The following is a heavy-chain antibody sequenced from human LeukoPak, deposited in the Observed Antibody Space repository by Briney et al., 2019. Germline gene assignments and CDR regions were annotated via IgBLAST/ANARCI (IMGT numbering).Heavy chain of an antibody. CDR2: FYSGGST. D-gene: IGHD6-13*01. V-gene: IGHV3-66*01. CDR1: GFTFSAYA. J-gene: IGHJ1*01. Sequence: GGSLRLSCAASGFTFSAYAMHWVRQAPGKGLEWVSVFYSGGSTRYADSVKGRFTISRDNSKNTLYLQLNSLRAEDMAVYFCASSSWSSEYFHYWGQGTLVTVSS. CDR3: ASSSWSSEYFHY.